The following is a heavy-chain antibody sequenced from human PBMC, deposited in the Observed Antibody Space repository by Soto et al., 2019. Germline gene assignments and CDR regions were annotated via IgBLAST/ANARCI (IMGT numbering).Heavy chain of an antibody. Sequence: QVQLVESGGGVVQPGRSLRLSCAASGFTFSSYAMHWVRQAPGKGLEWVAVVSYDGSNKYYADSVKGRFTISRDNSKNTLDLPMNSLRAEDTAVYYGARDGDCSGGSCYSRGGYDYWGQGTLVTVSS. J-gene: IGHJ4*02. D-gene: IGHD2-15*01. V-gene: IGHV3-30-3*01. CDR3: ARDGDCSGGSCYSRGGYDY. CDR2: VSYDGSNK. CDR1: GFTFSSYA.